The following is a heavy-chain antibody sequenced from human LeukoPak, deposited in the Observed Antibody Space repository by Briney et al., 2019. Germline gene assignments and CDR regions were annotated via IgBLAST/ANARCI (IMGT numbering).Heavy chain of an antibody. CDR3: AREGDYAPVFDY. CDR1: GFTSSTYW. J-gene: IGHJ4*02. CDR2: INWNGGST. Sequence: GSLRLSCAASGFTSSTYWMHWVRQAPGKGLEWVSGINWNGGSTGYADSVKGRFTISRDNAKNSLYLQMNSLRAEDTALYYCAREGDYAPVFDYWGQGTLVTVSS. D-gene: IGHD4-17*01. V-gene: IGHV3-20*04.